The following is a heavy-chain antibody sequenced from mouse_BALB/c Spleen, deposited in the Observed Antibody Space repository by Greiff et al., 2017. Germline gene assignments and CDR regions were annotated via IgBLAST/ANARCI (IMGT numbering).Heavy chain of an antibody. Sequence: EVKLVESGGGLVQPGGSLRLSCATSGFTFSDFYMEWVRQPPGKRLEWIAASRNKANDYTTEYSASVKGRFIVSRDTSQSILYLQMNALRAEDTAIYYCARFTVVGRYFDVWGAGTTVTVSS. CDR1: GFTFSDFY. V-gene: IGHV7-1*02. J-gene: IGHJ1*01. CDR3: ARFTVVGRYFDV. D-gene: IGHD1-1*01. CDR2: SRNKANDYTT.